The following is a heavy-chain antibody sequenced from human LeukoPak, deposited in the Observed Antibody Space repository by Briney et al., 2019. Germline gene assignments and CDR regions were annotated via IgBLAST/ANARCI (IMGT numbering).Heavy chain of an antibody. CDR1: GGSISSSSYY. V-gene: IGHV4-39*01. Sequence: PSETLSLTCTVSGGSISSSSYYWGWIRQPPGKGLEWIGSIYYSGSTYYNPSLKSRVTISVDTSKNQFSLKLSSVTAADTAVYYCARGWLQNWFDPWGQGTLVTVSS. CDR3: ARGWLQNWFDP. CDR2: IYYSGST. D-gene: IGHD5-24*01. J-gene: IGHJ5*02.